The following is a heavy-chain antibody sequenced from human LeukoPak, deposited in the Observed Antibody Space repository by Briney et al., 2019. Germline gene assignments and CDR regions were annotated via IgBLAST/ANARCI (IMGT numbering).Heavy chain of an antibody. CDR2: ISSSTSYI. CDR3: ARAGGSTVSHSDY. D-gene: IGHD4-17*01. CDR1: GFTFSSYA. Sequence: PGGSLRLSCAASGFTFSSYAMSWVRQAPGKGPEWVSSISSSTSYIYYADSVKGRFTISKDNAKNSLYLQMNSLRAEDTAVYYCARAGGSTVSHSDYWGQGTLVTVSS. V-gene: IGHV3-21*01. J-gene: IGHJ4*02.